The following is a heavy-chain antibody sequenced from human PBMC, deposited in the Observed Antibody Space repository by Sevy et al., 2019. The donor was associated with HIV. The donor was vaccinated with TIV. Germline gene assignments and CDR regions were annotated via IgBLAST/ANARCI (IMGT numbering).Heavy chain of an antibody. J-gene: IGHJ5*02. Sequence: GGSLRLSCAASGFTFSDYYMSWIRQAPGKGLGWISYISRRGSTIYYADSVKGRFTISRDNAKSSLYLQMNSLRAEDTAVYFCARENTMIEEPGWFDPWGQGTLVTVSS. V-gene: IGHV3-11*01. CDR1: GFTFSDYY. CDR3: ARENTMIEEPGWFDP. D-gene: IGHD3-22*01. CDR2: ISRRGSTI.